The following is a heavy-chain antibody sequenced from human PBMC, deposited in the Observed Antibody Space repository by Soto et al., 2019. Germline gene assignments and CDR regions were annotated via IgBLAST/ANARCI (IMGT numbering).Heavy chain of an antibody. CDR1: GFTFSSYG. CDR3: ARDLSGDYGALDT. Sequence: QVQLVEPGGGVVQPGRSLRLSCAPSGFTFSSYGMHWARQAPGKGLEWVAVIWYDGSNKVYADSVKGRFTISRDNSKNTLYLQMNSLRAEDTAVYYCARDLSGDYGALDTWGQGTMVTVSS. D-gene: IGHD4-17*01. J-gene: IGHJ3*02. V-gene: IGHV3-33*01. CDR2: IWYDGSNK.